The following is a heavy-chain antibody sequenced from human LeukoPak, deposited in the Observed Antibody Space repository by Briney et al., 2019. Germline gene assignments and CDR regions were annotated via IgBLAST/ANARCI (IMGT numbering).Heavy chain of an antibody. J-gene: IGHJ4*02. V-gene: IGHV3-23*01. CDR3: AKSTVTTGDWYFDY. D-gene: IGHD4-17*01. CDR1: GLTFSTYA. Sequence: GGSLRLSRAASGLTFSTYAMSWVRQAPGKGLEWVSVISGSGGSTFYADSVKGRFTISRDNSKNTLYLQMNSLRAEDTAVYYCAKSTVTTGDWYFDYWGQGTLVTVSS. CDR2: ISGSGGST.